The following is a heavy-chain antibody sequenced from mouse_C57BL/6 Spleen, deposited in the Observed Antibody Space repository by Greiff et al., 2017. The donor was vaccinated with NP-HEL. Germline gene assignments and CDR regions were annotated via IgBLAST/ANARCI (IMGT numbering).Heavy chain of an antibody. CDR3: ARGEKLGRGYFDV. V-gene: IGHV1-55*01. D-gene: IGHD4-1*01. J-gene: IGHJ1*03. CDR1: GYTFTSYW. Sequence: VQLQQPGAELVKPGASVKLSCKASGYTFTSYWITWVKPRPGQGLEWIGDIYPGSGSTNYNEKFESKATLTVDTSSSTAYMQLSSLTSEDSAVYYCARGEKLGRGYFDVWGTGTTVTVSS. CDR2: IYPGSGST.